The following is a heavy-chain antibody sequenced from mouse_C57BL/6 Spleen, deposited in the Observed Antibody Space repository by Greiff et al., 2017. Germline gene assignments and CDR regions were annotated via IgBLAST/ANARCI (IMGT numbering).Heavy chain of an antibody. CDR2: IYPGSGST. V-gene: IGHV1-55*01. CDR1: GYTFTSYW. Sequence: QVQLQQPGAELVKPGASVKMSCKASGYTFTSYWITWVKQRPGQGLEWIGDIYPGSGSTNYNKKFKSKATLTVDTSSSTAYMQLSSLTSEDSAVYYCARRYYYGSSYWYFDVWGTGTTVTVSS. J-gene: IGHJ1*03. CDR3: ARRYYYGSSYWYFDV. D-gene: IGHD1-1*01.